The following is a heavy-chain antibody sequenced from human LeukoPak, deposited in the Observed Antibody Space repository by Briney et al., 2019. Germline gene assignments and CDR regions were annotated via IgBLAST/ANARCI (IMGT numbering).Heavy chain of an antibody. CDR1: GFTFSTYT. D-gene: IGHD4-11*01. CDR3: ARENYSQFDY. J-gene: IGHJ4*02. V-gene: IGHV3-21*01. CDR2: ISSSSSYI. Sequence: NPGGSLRLSCAASGFTFSTYTMNWVRQAPGKGLEWVSSISSSSSYIYYADSVKGRFTISRDNAKNSLYLQMNSLRAEDTAVYYCARENYSQFDYWGQGTLVTVSS.